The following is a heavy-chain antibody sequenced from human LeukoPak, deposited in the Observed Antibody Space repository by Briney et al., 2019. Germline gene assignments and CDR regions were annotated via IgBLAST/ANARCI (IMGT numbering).Heavy chain of an antibody. J-gene: IGHJ4*02. Sequence: QSGGSLRLSCAASGFTVGSSFMTWVRQAPGKGLEWVAVISYDGSNKYYADSVKGRFTISRDNSKNTLYLQMNSLRAEDTAVYYCASFGDYGDSYVPTNDYWGQGTLVTVSS. V-gene: IGHV3-30-3*01. D-gene: IGHD4-17*01. CDR3: ASFGDYGDSYVPTNDY. CDR2: ISYDGSNK. CDR1: GFTVGSSF.